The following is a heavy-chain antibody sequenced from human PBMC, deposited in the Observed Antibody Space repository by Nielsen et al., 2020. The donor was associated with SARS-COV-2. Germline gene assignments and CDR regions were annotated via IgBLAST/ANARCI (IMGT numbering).Heavy chain of an antibody. D-gene: IGHD6-19*01. CDR1: GFMVSDSY. V-gene: IGHV3-11*05. J-gene: IGHJ2*01. Sequence: GESLKISCAASGFMVSDSYMSWIRQTPGKGLEWVAQMSGSSSYIHYADSVKGRYTISKDSAKNSLYLQMNSLRAEDTAVYYCARVAGTPPVSYSYFDLWGRGTLVTVSS. CDR2: MSGSSSYI. CDR3: ARVAGTPPVSYSYFDL.